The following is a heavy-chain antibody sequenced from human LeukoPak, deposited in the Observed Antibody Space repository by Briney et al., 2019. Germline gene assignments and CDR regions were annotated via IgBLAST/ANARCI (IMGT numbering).Heavy chain of an antibody. J-gene: IGHJ4*02. CDR1: GGSISSSSYY. CDR3: ARLGSYHDF. CDR2: IHTSGGS. D-gene: IGHD1-26*01. Sequence: PSETLSLTCTVSGGSISSSSYYWGWIRQTPEKGLEWMGHIHTSGGSSPYPSLKSRLTMSIETSRNQFSLKLTSVTAADTAVYFCARLGSYHDFWGQGALVTVSS. V-gene: IGHV4-61*05.